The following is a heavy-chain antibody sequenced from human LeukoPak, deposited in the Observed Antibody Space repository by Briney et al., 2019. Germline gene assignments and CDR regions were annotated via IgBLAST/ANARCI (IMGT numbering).Heavy chain of an antibody. CDR3: AGLSYSSSWYGAYNWFDP. CDR2: MNPNSGNT. D-gene: IGHD6-13*01. CDR1: GYTFTSYD. J-gene: IGHJ5*02. V-gene: IGHV1-8*01. Sequence: ASVKVSCKASGYTFTSYDINWVRQATGQGFEWMGWMNPNSGNTGYAQKFQGRVTMTRNTSISTAYMELSSLRSEDTAVYYCAGLSYSSSWYGAYNWFDPWGQGTLVTVSS.